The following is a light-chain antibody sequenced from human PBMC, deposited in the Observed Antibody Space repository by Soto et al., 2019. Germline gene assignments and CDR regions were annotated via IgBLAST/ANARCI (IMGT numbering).Light chain of an antibody. V-gene: IGKV2-28*01. Sequence: DIVMTQSPLSLPVTPGEPASISCRSSRNLMHSNGYNYLDWYLQNPGQSPQLLIYLGSNRASGVPDRFSGSGSGTDFILRISRVEAADVGVYYCMQTLQTPTFGQGTKVDIK. CDR3: MQTLQTPT. J-gene: IGKJ1*01. CDR2: LGS. CDR1: RNLMHSNGYNY.